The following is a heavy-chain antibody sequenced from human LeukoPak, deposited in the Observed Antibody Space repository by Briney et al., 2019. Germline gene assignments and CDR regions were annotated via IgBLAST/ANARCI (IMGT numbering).Heavy chain of an antibody. V-gene: IGHV1-2*02. CDR1: GYTFTGYY. Sequence: ASLKVSCKASGYTFTGYYMHWVRQAPGQGLEWMGWINPNSGGTNYAQTFQGRVTMTRDTSISTAYMELSRLRSDDTAVYYCARRYGDYVEEPFDYWGQGTLVTVSS. CDR3: ARRYGDYVEEPFDY. J-gene: IGHJ4*02. CDR2: INPNSGGT. D-gene: IGHD4-17*01.